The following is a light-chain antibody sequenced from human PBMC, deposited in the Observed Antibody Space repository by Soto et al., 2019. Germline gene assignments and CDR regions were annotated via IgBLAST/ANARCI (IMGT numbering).Light chain of an antibody. V-gene: IGKV1-39*01. CDR1: QTISFY. CDR3: QQSFSTPHT. Sequence: IQMTQSPSSLSASVGDTVTITCRASQTISFYLNWYQQKPGRTPNLLIYATSSLQSGVPSRFDGSGSGTEFTLTISSLQPDDFATYYCQQSFSTPHTVGQGTKLELQ. CDR2: ATS. J-gene: IGKJ2*01.